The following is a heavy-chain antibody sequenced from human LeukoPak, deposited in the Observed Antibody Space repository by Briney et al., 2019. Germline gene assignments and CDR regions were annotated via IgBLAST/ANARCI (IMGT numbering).Heavy chain of an antibody. J-gene: IGHJ5*02. D-gene: IGHD6-13*01. V-gene: IGHV3-21*01. CDR2: ISSSSSYI. Sequence: GGSLRLSCAASGFTFSSYSMNWVRQAPGKGLEWVSSISSSSSYIYYADSVKGRFTISRDNAKNSLYLQINSLRAEDTAVYYCARDGIAAAGTEWFDPWGQGTLVTVSS. CDR1: GFTFSSYS. CDR3: ARDGIAAAGTEWFDP.